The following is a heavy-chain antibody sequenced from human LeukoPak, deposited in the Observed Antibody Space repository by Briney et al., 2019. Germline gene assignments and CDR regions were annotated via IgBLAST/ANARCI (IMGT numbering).Heavy chain of an antibody. Sequence: PSETLSLTCTVSGGSISSYYWSWLRQPPGKGLEWIGYIYYSGSTNYNPSLKSRVTISVDTSKNQFSLKLSSVTAADTAVYYCARESATYFDYWGQGTLVTVSS. J-gene: IGHJ4*02. CDR2: IYYSGST. CDR3: ARESATYFDY. V-gene: IGHV4-59*01. D-gene: IGHD2-15*01. CDR1: GGSISSYY.